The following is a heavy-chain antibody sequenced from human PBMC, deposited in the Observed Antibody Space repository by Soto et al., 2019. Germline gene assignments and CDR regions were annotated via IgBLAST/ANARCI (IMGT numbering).Heavy chain of an antibody. V-gene: IGHV3-23*01. CDR2: ISGSGGST. CDR1: GFTFSSYA. D-gene: IGHD3-10*01. Sequence: EVQLLESGGGLVQPGGSLRLSCAASGFTFSSYAMSWVRQAPGKGLEWVSAISGSGGSTYYADSVKGRFTISRDNSKNTLYLQMNSLRAEDTGVYYCAKGAFSVVRGVTAFDYWGQGTLVTVSS. CDR3: AKGAFSVVRGVTAFDY. J-gene: IGHJ4*02.